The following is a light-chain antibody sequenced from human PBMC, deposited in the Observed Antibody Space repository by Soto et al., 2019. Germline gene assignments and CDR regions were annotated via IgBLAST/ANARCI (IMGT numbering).Light chain of an antibody. CDR3: MQGLYIPPYT. Sequence: DIVMTQSPLSLVVTPGEPASISCRSSQSLLHTKGYNYVDWYLQRPGQSPQLLIYLGSNRASGVPDRFSGSGAGTDFTLKISRVEAEDVGVHYCMQGLYIPPYTFGQWTKLEI. CDR2: LGS. CDR1: QSLLHTKGYNY. J-gene: IGKJ2*01. V-gene: IGKV2-28*01.